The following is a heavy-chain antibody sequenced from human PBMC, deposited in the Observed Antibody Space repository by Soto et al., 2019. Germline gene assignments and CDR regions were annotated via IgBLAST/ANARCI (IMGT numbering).Heavy chain of an antibody. J-gene: IGHJ3*02. CDR2: ISYDGSNK. CDR1: GFTFSSYG. V-gene: IGHV3-30*18. CDR3: AKDFNPDKYSSGWYNAFDI. D-gene: IGHD6-19*01. Sequence: GGSLRLSCAASGFTFSSYGMHWVRQAPGKGLEWVAVISYDGSNKYYADSVKGRFTISRDNSKNTLYLQMNSLRAEDTAVYYCAKDFNPDKYSSGWYNAFDIWGQGTMVPVSS.